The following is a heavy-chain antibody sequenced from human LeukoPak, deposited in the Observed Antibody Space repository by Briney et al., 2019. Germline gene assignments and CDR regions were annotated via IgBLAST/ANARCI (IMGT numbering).Heavy chain of an antibody. CDR1: GYTFTSYG. CDR3: ARDILSTVGALSI. CDR2: ISADNSNT. Sequence: ASVKVSCKASGYTFTSYGISWVRQAPGQGLEWMGWISADNSNTKYSQKFQGRVSMTTDTSTSTAYMDLRSLRSDDTAVYYCARDILSTVGALSIWGQGTLVTVSP. D-gene: IGHD1-26*01. J-gene: IGHJ4*02. V-gene: IGHV1-18*01.